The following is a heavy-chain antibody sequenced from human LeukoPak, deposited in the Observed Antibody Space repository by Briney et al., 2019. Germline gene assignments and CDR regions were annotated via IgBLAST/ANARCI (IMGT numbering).Heavy chain of an antibody. CDR1: GFTFDDYA. D-gene: IGHD3-22*01. V-gene: IGHV3-9*01. J-gene: IGHJ4*02. Sequence: GGSLRLSCAASGFTFDDYAMPWVRQAPGKGLEWVSGISWNSGSIGYADSVKGRFTNSRDNAKNSLYLQMNSLRAEDTALYYCAKASSYDSSGYYYEGTIDYWGQGTLVTVSS. CDR2: ISWNSGSI. CDR3: AKASSYDSSGYYYEGTIDY.